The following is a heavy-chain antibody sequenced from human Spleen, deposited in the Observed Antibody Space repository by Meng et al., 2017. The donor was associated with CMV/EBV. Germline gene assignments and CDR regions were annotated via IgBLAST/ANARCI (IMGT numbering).Heavy chain of an antibody. Sequence: ASVKVSCKVAGYTLIELSMQWVRQAPGKGLEWMGCFDPEDGETIYAQKFQGRVTMTEDTSTDTAYMELSSLRSDDTAVYYCAAVITERVDIVTSWRRAFDLWGQGTMVTVSS. CDR2: FDPEDGET. D-gene: IGHD5-12*01. V-gene: IGHV1-24*01. CDR3: AAVITERVDIVTSWRRAFDL. J-gene: IGHJ3*01. CDR1: GYTLIELS.